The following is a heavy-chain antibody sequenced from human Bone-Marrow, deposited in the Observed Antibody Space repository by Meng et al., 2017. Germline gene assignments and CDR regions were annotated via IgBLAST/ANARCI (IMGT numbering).Heavy chain of an antibody. D-gene: IGHD3-10*01. Sequence: GGSLRLSCAASGFTFSSYEMNWVRQAPGKGLEWVAVISYDGSNKYYADSVKGRFTISRDNSKNTLYLQMNSLRAEDTAVYSCARGFGDFPLGYWGQGTLVTVSS. V-gene: IGHV3-30*04. CDR2: ISYDGSNK. CDR3: ARGFGDFPLGY. CDR1: GFTFSSYE. J-gene: IGHJ4*02.